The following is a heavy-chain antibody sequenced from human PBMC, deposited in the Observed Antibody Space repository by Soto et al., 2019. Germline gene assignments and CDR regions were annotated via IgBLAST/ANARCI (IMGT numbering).Heavy chain of an antibody. CDR1: GYSFTSYW. Sequence: PGESLKISCKGSGYSFTSYWIGLVRQMPGKGQGWMGIISPGDSGTRYSPSFQGEVTTSADNSISTAYLQRSSLKASDTAMYYCASRIAAAGPGYYGMDVWGQGTTVTVSS. J-gene: IGHJ6*02. CDR3: ASRIAAAGPGYYGMDV. V-gene: IGHV5-51*01. D-gene: IGHD6-13*01. CDR2: ISPGDSGT.